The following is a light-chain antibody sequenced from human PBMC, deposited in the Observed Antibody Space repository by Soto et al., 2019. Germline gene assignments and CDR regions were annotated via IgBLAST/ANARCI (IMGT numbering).Light chain of an antibody. Sequence: QSSLTQPASVSWSPGQSITISCTGTSSDVGGYNYVSWYQQHPGKAPKLMIYEVSNRPSGVSNRFSGSKSGNTASLTISGLQAEDEADYYCSSYTSSSTPYVFGTGTKV. J-gene: IGLJ1*01. CDR1: SSDVGGYNY. CDR3: SSYTSSSTPYV. V-gene: IGLV2-14*01. CDR2: EVS.